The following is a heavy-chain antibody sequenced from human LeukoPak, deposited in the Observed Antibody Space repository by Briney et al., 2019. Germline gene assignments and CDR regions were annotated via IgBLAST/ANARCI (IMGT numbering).Heavy chain of an antibody. J-gene: IGHJ4*02. CDR3: AREWYDYGGNSGDAYGY. Sequence: GGSLRLSCAASGFTFSSYWMSWVRQAPGKGLEWVANIKQDGSEKYYVDSVKGRFTISRDNAKNSLYLQMNSLRAEDTAVYYCAREWYDYGGNSGDAYGYWGQATLVTVSS. CDR1: GFTFSSYW. CDR2: IKQDGSEK. D-gene: IGHD4-23*01. V-gene: IGHV3-7*01.